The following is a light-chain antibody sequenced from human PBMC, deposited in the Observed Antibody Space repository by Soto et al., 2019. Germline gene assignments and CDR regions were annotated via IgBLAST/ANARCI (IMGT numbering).Light chain of an antibody. Sequence: QSVLTQPPSVSAAPGQKVTISCSGSSSNIGNNYVSWYQQLPGTAPKLLIYDNNKRPSGITDRFSGSKSGTSATLGITGLQTGDEADYYCGTWDSSLSAGVFGTGTKVT. CDR1: SSNIGNNY. CDR2: DNN. J-gene: IGLJ1*01. CDR3: GTWDSSLSAGV. V-gene: IGLV1-51*01.